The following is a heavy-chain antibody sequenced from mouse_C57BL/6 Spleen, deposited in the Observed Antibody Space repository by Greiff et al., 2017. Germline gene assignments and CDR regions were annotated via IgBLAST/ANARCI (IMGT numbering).Heavy chain of an antibody. J-gene: IGHJ2*01. V-gene: IGHV5-6*01. CDR2: ISSGGSYT. D-gene: IGHD1-1*01. Sequence: DVQLVESGGDLVKPGGSLKLSCAASGFTFSSYGMSWVRQTPDKRLEWVATISSGGSYTYYPDSVKGRFTISRDNAKNTLYLQMSSLKSEDTAMYYCASYYYGSNYFDYWGQGTTLTVSS. CDR3: ASYYYGSNYFDY. CDR1: GFTFSSYG.